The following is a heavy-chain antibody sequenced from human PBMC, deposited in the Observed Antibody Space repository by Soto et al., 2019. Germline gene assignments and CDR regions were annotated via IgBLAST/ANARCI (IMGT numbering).Heavy chain of an antibody. Sequence: ASVKVACKVCGYTLTELSMHWVRQAPGKGLEWMGGFDPEDGETIYAQKFQGRVTMTEDTSTDTAYMELSSLRSEDTAVYYCATERLYGSGSYYTNYYYYYGMDVWGQGTTVTVSS. CDR2: FDPEDGET. CDR3: ATERLYGSGSYYTNYYYYYGMDV. V-gene: IGHV1-24*01. D-gene: IGHD3-10*01. CDR1: GYTLTELS. J-gene: IGHJ6*02.